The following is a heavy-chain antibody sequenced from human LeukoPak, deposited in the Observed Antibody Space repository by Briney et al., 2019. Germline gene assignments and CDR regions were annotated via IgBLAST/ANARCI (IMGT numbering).Heavy chain of an antibody. CDR3: ARTVGATWRWFDP. V-gene: IGHV4-34*01. Sequence: SETLSLTCAVYGGSFSGYYWSWIRQPPGKGLEWIGEINHSGSTNYNPSLKSRVTISVDTSKNQFSLKLSSVTAADTAVYYCARTVGATWRWFDPWGQGTLVTVSS. CDR2: INHSGST. D-gene: IGHD1-26*01. CDR1: GGSFSGYY. J-gene: IGHJ5*02.